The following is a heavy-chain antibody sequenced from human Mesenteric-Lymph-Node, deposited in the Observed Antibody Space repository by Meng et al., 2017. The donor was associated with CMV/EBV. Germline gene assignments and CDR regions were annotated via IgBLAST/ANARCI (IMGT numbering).Heavy chain of an antibody. D-gene: IGHD6-13*01. J-gene: IGHJ4*02. CDR2: YYYSGST. Sequence: GSLRLSCTVSGGSISSSSYYWGWIRQPPGKGLEWIGSYYYSGSTYYNPSLKSRVTISVDESKNQFSLKLSSVTAADTAVYYCARRKYSSSWHIDNWGQGTLVTVSS. V-gene: IGHV4-39*07. CDR3: ARRKYSSSWHIDN. CDR1: GGSISSSSYY.